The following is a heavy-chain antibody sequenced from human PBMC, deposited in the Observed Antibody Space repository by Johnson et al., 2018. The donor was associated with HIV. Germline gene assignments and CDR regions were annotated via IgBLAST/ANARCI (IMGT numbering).Heavy chain of an antibody. Sequence: VQLVESGGGVVQPGRSLRLSCAASGFTFSSYGMHWVRQAPGKGLEWVAIIKEDGGETYYVDSVKGRFTISRDNANNLLYLQMSSLRVEDTAVYYCARDRAAAGTDALDIWGQGTMVTVSS. D-gene: IGHD6-13*01. CDR2: IKEDGGET. CDR3: ARDRAAAGTDALDI. J-gene: IGHJ3*02. V-gene: IGHV3-7*01. CDR1: GFTFSSYG.